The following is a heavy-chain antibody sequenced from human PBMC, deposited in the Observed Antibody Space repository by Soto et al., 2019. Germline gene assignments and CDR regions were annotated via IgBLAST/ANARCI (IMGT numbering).Heavy chain of an antibody. J-gene: IGHJ5*02. Sequence: GGSLRLSCVVSGFTFSSYGMSWVRQAPGKGLEWVSAISGSGGSTYYADSVKGRFTISRDKAKNTLILQMNSLRAEDTAVYYCATHHYDSSGYYYSPFDHWGQGTLVTVSS. CDR1: GFTFSSYG. D-gene: IGHD3-22*01. V-gene: IGHV3-23*01. CDR3: ATHHYDSSGYYYSPFDH. CDR2: ISGSGGST.